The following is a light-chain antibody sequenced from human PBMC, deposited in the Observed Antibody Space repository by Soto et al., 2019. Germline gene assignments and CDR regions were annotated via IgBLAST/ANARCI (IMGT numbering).Light chain of an antibody. CDR1: SGDFGGYNY. V-gene: IGLV2-14*03. J-gene: IGLJ1*01. CDR3: NSYTNSNTLPV. CDR2: GVT. Sequence: QSVLTQPASESGSPGQSITISCTGASGDFGGYNYVSWYQQHPGKAPQLLIYGVTNRPSGVSNRFSGSKSGNTASLTISGLQADDEAEYYCNSYTNSNTLPVFGSGTKLTVL.